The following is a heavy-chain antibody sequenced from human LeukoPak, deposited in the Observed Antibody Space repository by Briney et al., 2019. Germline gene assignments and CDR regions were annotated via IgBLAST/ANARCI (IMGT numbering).Heavy chain of an antibody. D-gene: IGHD2-21*02. J-gene: IGHJ4*02. CDR2: IYYSGST. V-gene: IGHV4-59*08. CDR3: ARLEGDPTETSKSGYYFDY. CDR1: GGSISSYY. Sequence: SETLSLTCTVSGGSISSYYWSWIRQPPGEGLEWIGYIYYSGSTNYNPSLKSRVTISVDTSKNQFSLKLSSVTAADTAVYYCARLEGDPTETSKSGYYFDYWGQGTLVTVSS.